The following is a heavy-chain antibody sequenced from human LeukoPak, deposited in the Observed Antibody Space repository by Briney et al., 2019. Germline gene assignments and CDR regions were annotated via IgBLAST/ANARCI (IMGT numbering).Heavy chain of an antibody. J-gene: IGHJ6*02. V-gene: IGHV3-7*01. CDR3: ARSYYGSGTSYGMDV. CDR1: GFTFSRHW. D-gene: IGHD3-10*01. Sequence: PGGSLRLSCAVSGFTFSRHWMSWVRQAPGKGLEWLANIKQDGSDKYYVDSVEGRFTISRDNAKNSLYLQMNSLRAEDTAVYYCARSYYGSGTSYGMDVWGQGTTVTVSS. CDR2: IKQDGSDK.